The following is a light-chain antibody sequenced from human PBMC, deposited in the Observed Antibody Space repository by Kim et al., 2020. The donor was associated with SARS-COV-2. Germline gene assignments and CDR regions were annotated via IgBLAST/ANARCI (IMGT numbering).Light chain of an antibody. CDR3: QQYGISPWT. Sequence: EIVLTQSPGTLSLSPGERATLFCRASQSVSSNYLGWYQQKPGQAPRLLIYGASSRATGIPDRFSGIGSGTDFTLTISRLEPEDFAVYYCQQYGISPWTFGQGTKVDIK. V-gene: IGKV3-20*01. CDR2: GAS. CDR1: QSVSSNY. J-gene: IGKJ1*01.